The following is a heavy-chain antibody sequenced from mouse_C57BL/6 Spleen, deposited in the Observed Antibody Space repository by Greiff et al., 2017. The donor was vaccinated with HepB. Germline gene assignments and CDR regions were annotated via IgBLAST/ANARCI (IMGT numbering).Heavy chain of an antibody. V-gene: IGHV14-3*01. CDR1: GFNIKNTY. CDR2: IDPANGNT. CDR3: ARKLDYDYDGYYFDD. D-gene: IGHD2-4*01. Sequence: EVQLQQSVAELVRPGASVKLSCTASGFNIKNTYMHWVKQRPEQGLEWIGRIDPANGNTKYAPKFQGKATITADTSSNTAYLQLSSLTSEDTAIYYCARKLDYDYDGYYFDDWGQGTTLTVSS. J-gene: IGHJ2*01.